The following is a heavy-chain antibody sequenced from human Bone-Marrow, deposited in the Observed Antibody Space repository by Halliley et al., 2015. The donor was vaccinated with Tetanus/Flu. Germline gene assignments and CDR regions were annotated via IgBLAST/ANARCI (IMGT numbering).Heavy chain of an antibody. CDR3: ARDLENYYDASGSVDT. D-gene: IGHD3-22*01. V-gene: IGHV3-11*05. Sequence: SYISSRGSYTNYADSVKGRFTISRDNVKNLLSLQMNSLRAEDTAIYYCARDLENYYDASGSVDTWGQGTLVTVSS. CDR2: ISSRGSYT. J-gene: IGHJ5*02.